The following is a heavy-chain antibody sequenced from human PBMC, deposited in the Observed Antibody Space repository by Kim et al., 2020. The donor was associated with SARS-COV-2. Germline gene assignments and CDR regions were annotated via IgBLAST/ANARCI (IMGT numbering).Heavy chain of an antibody. CDR1: GYTFTSYG. CDR3: ARDGRYFDWLLSPELSFDP. V-gene: IGHV1-18*01. CDR2: ISAYNGNT. J-gene: IGHJ5*02. D-gene: IGHD3-9*01. Sequence: ASVKVSCKASGYTFTSYGISWVRQAPGQGLEWMGWISAYNGNTNYAQKLQGRVTMTTDTSTSTAYMELRSLRSDDTAVYYCARDGRYFDWLLSPELSFDPWGQGTLVTVSS.